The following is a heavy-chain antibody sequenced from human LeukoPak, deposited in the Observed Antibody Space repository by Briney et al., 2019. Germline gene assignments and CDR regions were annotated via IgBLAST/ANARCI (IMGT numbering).Heavy chain of an antibody. V-gene: IGHV4-39*07. CDR3: ARGRGVAAAGTSPYY. J-gene: IGHJ4*02. D-gene: IGHD6-13*01. CDR2: IYYSGST. Sequence: SETLSLTCTVSGGSISSSSYYWGWIRQPPGKGLEWIGSIYYSGSTYYNPSLKSRVTISVDTSKNQFSLKLSSVTAADTAVYYCARGRGVAAAGTSPYYWGQGTLVTVSS. CDR1: GGSISSSSYY.